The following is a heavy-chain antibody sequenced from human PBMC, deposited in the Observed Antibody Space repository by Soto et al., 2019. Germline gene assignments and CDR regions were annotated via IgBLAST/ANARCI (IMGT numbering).Heavy chain of an antibody. J-gene: IGHJ4*02. CDR3: ARDTGDGTLDF. D-gene: IGHD7-27*01. CDR2: INAGYGNT. V-gene: IGHV1-3*01. Sequence: GASVKVSCKASGYTFSSYAMHWVRQAPGQRLEWMGWINAGYGNTKSSQKFQDRVTISRDTSARTAYMELTSLRSEDTAVYYCARDTGDGTLDFWGQGTLVTVSS. CDR1: GYTFSSYA.